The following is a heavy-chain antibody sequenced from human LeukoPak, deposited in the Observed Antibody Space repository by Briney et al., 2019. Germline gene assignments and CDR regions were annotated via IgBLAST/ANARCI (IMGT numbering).Heavy chain of an antibody. CDR1: GGSFSGYY. CDR3: ARDRRWRVYYSAGWFDP. V-gene: IGHV4-34*01. CDR2: INHSGST. J-gene: IGHJ5*02. Sequence: SETLSLTCAVYGGSFSGYYGSWIRQPPGKGLECIGEINHSGSTNYNPSLKSRVTISVDTSKNQFSLKLSSVTAAETAVYYCARDRRWRVYYSAGWFDPWGQGTLVTVSS. D-gene: IGHD3-10*01.